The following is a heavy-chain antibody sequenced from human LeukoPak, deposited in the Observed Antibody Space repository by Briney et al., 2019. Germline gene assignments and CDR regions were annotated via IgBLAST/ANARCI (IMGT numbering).Heavy chain of an antibody. Sequence: RAGRSLRLSCAASGFTFSHSDMHWVRQAPGKGLEWVAVISYDGNNKYYVDSVKGQFTISRDNSKNTLYLQMNSLRAEDTAVYYCARDPKGEAPQPYYFDYWGQGALVTVSS. CDR3: ARDPKGEAPQPYYFDY. CDR2: ISYDGNNK. V-gene: IGHV3-30-3*01. CDR1: GFTFSHSD. J-gene: IGHJ4*02. D-gene: IGHD3-10*01.